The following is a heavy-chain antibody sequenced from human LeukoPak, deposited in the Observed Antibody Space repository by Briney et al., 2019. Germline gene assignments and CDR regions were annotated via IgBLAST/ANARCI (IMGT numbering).Heavy chain of an antibody. CDR2: ISWNSGSI. D-gene: IGHD6-13*01. CDR1: GFTFDDYA. V-gene: IGHV3-9*01. Sequence: GGSLRLSCAASGFTFDDYAMHWVRQAPGKGLEWVSGISWNSGSIGYADSVKGRFTISRDNAKNSLYLQMNSLRAEDTALYYCAKGQAAGTWGQGTLVTVSS. CDR3: AKGQAAGT. J-gene: IGHJ4*02.